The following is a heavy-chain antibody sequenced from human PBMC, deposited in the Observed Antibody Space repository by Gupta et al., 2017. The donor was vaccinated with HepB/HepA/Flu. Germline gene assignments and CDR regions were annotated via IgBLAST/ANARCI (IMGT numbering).Heavy chain of an antibody. Sequence: QLQLQESGSGLVKPSQTLSLTCAVSGGSISSGGYSWSWIRRPPGKGLEWIGYIYHSGSTYYNPSLKSRVTISVDRSKNQFSLKLSSVNSADTAVYYCASYGSGSYYNRGAFDIWGQGTMVTVSS. V-gene: IGHV4-30-2*01. CDR3: ASYGSGSYYNRGAFDI. J-gene: IGHJ3*02. CDR2: IYHSGST. CDR1: GGSISSGGYS. D-gene: IGHD3-10*01.